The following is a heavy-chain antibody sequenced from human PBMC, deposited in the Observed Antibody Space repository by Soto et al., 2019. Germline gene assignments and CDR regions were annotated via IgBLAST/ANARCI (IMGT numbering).Heavy chain of an antibody. V-gene: IGHV3-74*01. D-gene: IGHD2-21*02. CDR1: GFTFSSYW. CDR3: AKVVPKYIVVVTAMRYFPH. CDR2: INSDGSST. J-gene: IGHJ1*01. Sequence: PGGSLRLACAASGFTFSSYWMHWVRQAPGKGLVWVSRINSDGSSTSYADSVKGRFTISRDNAKNTLYLQMSSLRAEDTAVYYCAKVVPKYIVVVTAMRYFPHRAQRTLEPGSS.